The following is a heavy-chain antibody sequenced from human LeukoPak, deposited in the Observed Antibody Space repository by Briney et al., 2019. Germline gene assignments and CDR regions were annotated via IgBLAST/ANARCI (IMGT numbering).Heavy chain of an antibody. CDR1: GGSISSSSYY. CDR3: ARASTNYYDSSGYAY. V-gene: IGHV4-39*07. J-gene: IGHJ4*02. Sequence: SETLSLTCTVSGGSISSSSYYWGWIRQPPGKGLEWIGSIYYSGSTYYKPSLKSRVTISVDTSKNQFSLKLSSVTAADTAVYYCARASTNYYDSSGYAYWGQGTLVTVSS. CDR2: IYYSGST. D-gene: IGHD3-22*01.